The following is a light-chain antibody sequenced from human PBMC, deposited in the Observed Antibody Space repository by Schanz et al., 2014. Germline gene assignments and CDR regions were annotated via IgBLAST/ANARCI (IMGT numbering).Light chain of an antibody. Sequence: QSALTQPPSASGSPGQSVTISCTGTSSDVGAYQYVSWYQQHPGKAPKLMIYEGSKRPSGVSNRFSGSKSGNTASLTISGLQAEDEADYYCSSYASNRDVLFGGGTKLTVL. CDR3: SSYASNRDVL. CDR2: EGS. CDR1: SSDVGAYQY. V-gene: IGLV2-8*01. J-gene: IGLJ2*01.